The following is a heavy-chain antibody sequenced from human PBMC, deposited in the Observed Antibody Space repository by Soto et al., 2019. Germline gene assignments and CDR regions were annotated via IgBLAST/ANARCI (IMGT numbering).Heavy chain of an antibody. CDR2: IWYDGSNK. Sequence: GGSLRLSCAASGFTFSSYGMHWVRQAPGKGLEWVAVIWYDGSNKYYADSVKGRFTISRDNSKNTLYLQMNSLRAEDTAVYYCARDTTVVFGVVNDAFDIWGQGTMVTVSS. CDR3: ARDTTVVFGVVNDAFDI. CDR1: GFTFSSYG. J-gene: IGHJ3*02. D-gene: IGHD3-3*01. V-gene: IGHV3-33*01.